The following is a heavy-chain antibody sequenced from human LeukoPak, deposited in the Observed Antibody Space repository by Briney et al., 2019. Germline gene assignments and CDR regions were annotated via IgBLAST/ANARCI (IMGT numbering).Heavy chain of an antibody. CDR2: ISPGGGTT. CDR3: AKDRGSDDSSGYYYLTPTYYFDY. J-gene: IGHJ4*02. CDR1: GFAFGSEA. V-gene: IGHV3-23*01. Sequence: GGSLRLSCAVSGFAFGSEAMSWVRQSPARGLEWVASISPGGGTTYYADYVKGRFTISRDNSKNTLYLQMNSLRAEDTAVYYCAKDRGSDDSSGYYYLTPTYYFDYWGQGTLVTVSS. D-gene: IGHD3-22*01.